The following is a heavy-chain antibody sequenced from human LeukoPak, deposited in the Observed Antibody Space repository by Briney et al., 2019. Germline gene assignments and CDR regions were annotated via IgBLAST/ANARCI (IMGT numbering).Heavy chain of an antibody. CDR2: IYASGSA. CDR3: ASGLRGEPLPTD. Sequence: PETLSLTCTVSGGSISDYHWSWIRQPPGKGLEWIGYIYASGSANYNPSLKSRVSISVDTSKNQFSLKMNSVTASDTAMYYCASGLRGEPLPTDWGQGTLVTVSS. V-gene: IGHV4-4*09. CDR1: GGSISDYH. D-gene: IGHD3-16*01. J-gene: IGHJ4*02.